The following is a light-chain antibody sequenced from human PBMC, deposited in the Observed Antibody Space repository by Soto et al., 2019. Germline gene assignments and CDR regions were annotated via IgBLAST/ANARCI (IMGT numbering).Light chain of an antibody. V-gene: IGKV1-5*01. J-gene: IGKJ4*01. CDR3: QQYDNYKPLT. CDR1: QSISSW. Sequence: DIQMTQSPSTLSASVGDRVTITCRASQSISSWLAWYQQKPGKAPKLLTFDASSLESGTPSRFSGRRSGTQFTLTINGLQPDDFATYYCQQYDNYKPLTFGGGTKADIK. CDR2: DAS.